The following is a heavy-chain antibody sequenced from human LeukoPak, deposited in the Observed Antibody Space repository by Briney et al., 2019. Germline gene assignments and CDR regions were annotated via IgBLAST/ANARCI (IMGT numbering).Heavy chain of an antibody. CDR3: ARGAGSGSYCVDW. Sequence: ASVKVSCKASGYTFNSYNMHWVRQAPGQGLEWMGIINPSGDSTSYAEKFQGRVTMTRDMSTSTVYMELSSLRSEDTAVYYCARGAGSGSYCVDWWGQGTLVTVSS. V-gene: IGHV1-46*02. CDR1: GYTFNSYN. D-gene: IGHD3-10*01. CDR2: INPSGDST. J-gene: IGHJ4*02.